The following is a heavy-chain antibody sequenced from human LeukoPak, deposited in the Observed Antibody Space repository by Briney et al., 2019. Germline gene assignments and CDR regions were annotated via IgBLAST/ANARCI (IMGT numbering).Heavy chain of an antibody. D-gene: IGHD3-16*01. CDR2: IYHSGST. CDR1: GYSISSGYY. V-gene: IGHV4-38-2*02. J-gene: IGHJ6*03. CDR3: ARDRADYGGYMDV. Sequence: SETLSLTCTVSGYSISSGYYWGWIRQPPGKGLEWIGSIYHSGSTYYNPSLKSRVTISVDTSKNQFSLKLSSVTAADTAVYYCARDRADYGGYMDVWGKGTTVTVSS.